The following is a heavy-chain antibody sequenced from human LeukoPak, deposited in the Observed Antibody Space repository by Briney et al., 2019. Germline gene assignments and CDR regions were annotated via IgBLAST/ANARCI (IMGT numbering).Heavy chain of an antibody. CDR1: GFTFSSYG. CDR2: IWYDGSNK. D-gene: IGHD2-21*02. Sequence: GRSLRLSCAASGFTFSSYGMHWVRQAPGKGLEWVAVIWYDGSNKYYADSVKGRFTISRDNSKNTLYLQMNSLRAEDTAVYYCARVQYCGGDCYPPPWYYFDYWGQGTLVTVSS. CDR3: ARVQYCGGDCYPPPWYYFDY. J-gene: IGHJ4*02. V-gene: IGHV3-33*01.